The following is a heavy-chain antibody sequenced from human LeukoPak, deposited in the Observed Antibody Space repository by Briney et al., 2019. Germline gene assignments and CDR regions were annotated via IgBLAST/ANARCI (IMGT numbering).Heavy chain of an antibody. Sequence: EASVKVSCKASGYTFTSYGISWVRQAPGQGLEWMGWISAYNGNTNYAQKLQGRVTMTTDTSTSTAYMELRSLRSDDTAVYYCARLSADDSSGQTLFDYWGQGTLVTVSS. CDR1: GYTFTSYG. CDR2: ISAYNGNT. D-gene: IGHD3-22*01. V-gene: IGHV1-18*01. J-gene: IGHJ4*02. CDR3: ARLSADDSSGQTLFDY.